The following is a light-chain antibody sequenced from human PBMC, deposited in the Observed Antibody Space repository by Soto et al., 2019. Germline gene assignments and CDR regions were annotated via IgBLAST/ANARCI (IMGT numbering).Light chain of an antibody. Sequence: EIVMTQSPSTLSVSPGERATLSCRASQSVSSNLAWYQQRPGQAPRLLIYGASTRATGIPAGFSGSGSGTEFTLTISSLQSEGFAVYYCQQYNNWPPLTFGGGTKVDIK. CDR1: QSVSSN. CDR2: GAS. J-gene: IGKJ4*01. CDR3: QQYNNWPPLT. V-gene: IGKV3-15*01.